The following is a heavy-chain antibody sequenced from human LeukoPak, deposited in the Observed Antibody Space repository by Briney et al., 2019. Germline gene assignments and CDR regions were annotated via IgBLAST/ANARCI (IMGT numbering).Heavy chain of an antibody. CDR2: ISSGAGST. J-gene: IGHJ4*02. D-gene: IGHD6-6*01. Sequence: GGSLRLSCVASGFTFSSYSLSWVRQAPGKGLQRISTISSGAGSTFYADSVKGRFTISKDTSENTLSLHMNSLRPQDTAVYYCVNGGASSSEGGWGQGTLVTVSS. CDR1: GFTFSSYS. V-gene: IGHV3-23*01. CDR3: VNGGASSSEGG.